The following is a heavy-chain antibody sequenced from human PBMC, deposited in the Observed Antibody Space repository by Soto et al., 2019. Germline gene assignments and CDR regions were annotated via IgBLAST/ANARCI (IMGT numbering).Heavy chain of an antibody. CDR3: AKKVGDYGDYNADYYFDY. D-gene: IGHD4-17*01. J-gene: IGHJ4*02. CDR1: GFTFSSYA. CDR2: ISGSGGST. V-gene: IGHV3-23*01. Sequence: GGSLRLSCAASGFTFSSYAMGWVRQAQGKGLEWVSAISGSGGSTYYADSVKGRFTISRDNSKNTLYLQMNSLRAEDTAVYYCAKKVGDYGDYNADYYFDYWGQGTLVTVSS.